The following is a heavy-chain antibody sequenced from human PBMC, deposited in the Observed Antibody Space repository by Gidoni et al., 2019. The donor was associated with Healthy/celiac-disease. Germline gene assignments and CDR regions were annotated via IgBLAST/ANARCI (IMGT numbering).Heavy chain of an antibody. Sequence: QLQLQESGPGLVKTSETLSRTCTVSGGSISSSSYYCGWIRQPPGKGLEWIGIIYYSGRTYSHPSLKRRVTISVDTSTNQFSLKLRSLTAADTAVYYCASHRIVVVPAAMGWFDPWGPGTLVTVSS. V-gene: IGHV4-39*01. CDR3: ASHRIVVVPAAMGWFDP. D-gene: IGHD2-2*01. CDR1: GGSISSSSYY. CDR2: IYYSGRT. J-gene: IGHJ5*02.